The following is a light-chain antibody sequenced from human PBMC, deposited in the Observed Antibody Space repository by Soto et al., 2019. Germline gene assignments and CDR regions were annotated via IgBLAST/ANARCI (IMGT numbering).Light chain of an antibody. CDR3: QQHSNWPLT. J-gene: IGKJ1*01. CDR1: QSVSND. Sequence: EIVLTQSPATLSSSPGERATLSCMASQSVSNDLAWYQQKPGQAPRLLIYDASNRVTGIPPRFSGSGSGTDFTLTISRLEPGDFAVYSCQQHSNWPLTFGRGTQVEIK. CDR2: DAS. V-gene: IGKV3-11*01.